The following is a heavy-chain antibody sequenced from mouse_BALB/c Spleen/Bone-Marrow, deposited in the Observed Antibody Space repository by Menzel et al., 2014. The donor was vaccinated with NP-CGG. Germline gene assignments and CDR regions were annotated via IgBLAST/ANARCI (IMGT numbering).Heavy chain of an antibody. J-gene: IGHJ2*01. Sequence: QVQLQQPGAELVRPGSSVKISCKASGYPFSSYWMNWVKQRPGQGLGWIGQIYPGDGETNYNGKFKGNATLTADKSSSTAYMQLISLTSEDSAVYFCARKYGDYWGQGTTRTVSS. V-gene: IGHV1-80*01. CDR3: ARKYGDY. D-gene: IGHD2-10*02. CDR2: IYPGDGET. CDR1: GYPFSSYW.